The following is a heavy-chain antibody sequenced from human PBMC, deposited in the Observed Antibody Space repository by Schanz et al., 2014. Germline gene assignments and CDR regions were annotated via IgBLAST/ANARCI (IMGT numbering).Heavy chain of an antibody. CDR2: IIPILDKT. CDR3: ERETRISTGGAFDV. J-gene: IGHJ3*01. V-gene: IGHV1-69*08. CDR1: GGTFSSST. Sequence: QVQLVQSGAEVKKPGSSVKVSCKASGGTFSSSTLTWVRQDPGQGLEWMGRIIPILDKTNYAQKFQGRVTMTADKSTSTDYREVSGLRAEDTAVYYCERETRISTGGAFDVWGQGTMVTVSA. D-gene: IGHD2-15*01.